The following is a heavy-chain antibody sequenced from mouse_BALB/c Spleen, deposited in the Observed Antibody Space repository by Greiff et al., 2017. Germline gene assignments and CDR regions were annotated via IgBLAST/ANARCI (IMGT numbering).Heavy chain of an antibody. V-gene: IGHV1S56*01. CDR2: IYPGNVNT. Sequence: VQLQESGPELVKPGASVRISCKASGYTFTSYYIHWVKQRPGQGLEWIGWIYPGNVNTKYNEKFKGKATLTADKSSSTAYMQLSSLTSEDSAVYFCARDGNWYFDVWGAGTTVTVSS. J-gene: IGHJ1*01. D-gene: IGHD2-1*01. CDR1: GYTFTSYY. CDR3: ARDGNWYFDV.